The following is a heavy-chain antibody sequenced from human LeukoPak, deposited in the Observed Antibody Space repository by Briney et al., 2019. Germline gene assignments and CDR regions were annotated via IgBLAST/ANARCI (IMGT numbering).Heavy chain of an antibody. CDR1: GGSISSGGYY. CDR3: ARGSLTYYDSSGYYYRAFDI. D-gene: IGHD3-22*01. CDR2: IYYSGST. J-gene: IGHJ3*02. Sequence: SQTLSLTCTVSGGSISSGGYYWSWIRQHPGKGLEWIGYIYYSGSTYYNPSLKSRVTISVDTSKNQFSLKLSSVTAADTAVYYCARGSLTYYDSSGYYYRAFDIWGQGTMVTVSS. V-gene: IGHV4-31*03.